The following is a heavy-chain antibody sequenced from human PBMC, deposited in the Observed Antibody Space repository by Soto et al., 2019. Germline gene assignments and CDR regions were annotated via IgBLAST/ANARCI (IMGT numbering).Heavy chain of an antibody. D-gene: IGHD3-16*01. J-gene: IGHJ4*02. CDR1: GFNFSDYY. CDR3: AKDRLAGGFDY. Sequence: GGSLRLSCAASGFNFSDYYMTWIRQAPGKGLEWVSHIATTGVDMYYADSVEGRFTISRDNSKNSLSLQMNSLRADDTAVYYCAKDRLAGGFDYWGQGTLVTVSS. V-gene: IGHV3-11*01. CDR2: IATTGVDM.